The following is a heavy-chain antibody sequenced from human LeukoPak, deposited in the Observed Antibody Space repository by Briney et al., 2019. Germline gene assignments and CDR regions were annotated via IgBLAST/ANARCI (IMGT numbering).Heavy chain of an antibody. Sequence: ASVKVSCKASGYTFTSYGISWVRQAPGQGLEWMGWISAYNGNTNYAQKLQGRVTMTTDTSTSTAYMELRSLRSDDTAVYYRARDHYYDFWSGYFPGYWGQGTLVTVSS. CDR2: ISAYNGNT. J-gene: IGHJ4*02. CDR3: ARDHYYDFWSGYFPGY. V-gene: IGHV1-18*01. D-gene: IGHD3-3*01. CDR1: GYTFTSYG.